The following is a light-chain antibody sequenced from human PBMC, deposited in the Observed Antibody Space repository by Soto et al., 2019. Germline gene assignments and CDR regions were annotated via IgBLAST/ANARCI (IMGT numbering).Light chain of an antibody. CDR2: GAS. J-gene: IGKJ5*01. V-gene: IGKV3D-20*02. CDR3: QQRSSWPPTIT. CDR1: QTVSSNY. Sequence: EIVLSQSPGTLSLSPGEGATLSCWSSQTVSSNYLAWYQQRPGQAPRLIIYGASSRATGIPDRFSGSGSGTDFTLTISSLEPEDFAVYYCQQRSSWPPTITFGQGTRLEIK.